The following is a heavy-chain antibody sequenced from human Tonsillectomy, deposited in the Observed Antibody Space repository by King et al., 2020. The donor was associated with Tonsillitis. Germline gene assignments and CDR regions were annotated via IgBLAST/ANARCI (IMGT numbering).Heavy chain of an antibody. CDR2: ISNDGRYK. CDR1: GCTFNSDD. CDR3: ARLVWVRDLCDY. J-gene: IGHJ4*02. Sequence: QLVQSGGGVVQPGRSLRLSCAASGCTFNSDDMHWVRQAPGKGLEWVALISNDGRYKYYADSVKGRFTISRDNSKNTLSLQMNSLRAEDTAVYYCARLVWVRDLCDYWGQGTLVTVSS. V-gene: IGHV3-30*19. D-gene: IGHD3-10*01.